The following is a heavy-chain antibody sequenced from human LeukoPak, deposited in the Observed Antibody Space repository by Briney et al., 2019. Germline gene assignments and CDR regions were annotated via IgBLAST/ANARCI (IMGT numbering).Heavy chain of an antibody. J-gene: IGHJ3*02. Sequence: GGSLRLSCAASGFSFSSYTMNWVRQAPGKGLEWVSSISSSSTYIYYADSVKGRFTISRDNAKNSLYLQMNSLRAEDTAAYYCARSDSSDPNDAFDIWGQGTMVTVSS. V-gene: IGHV3-21*01. CDR3: ARSDSSDPNDAFDI. CDR1: GFSFSSYT. CDR2: ISSSSTYI. D-gene: IGHD6-19*01.